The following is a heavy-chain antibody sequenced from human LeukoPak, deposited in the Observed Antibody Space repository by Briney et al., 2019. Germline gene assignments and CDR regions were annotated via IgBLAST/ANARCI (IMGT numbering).Heavy chain of an antibody. Sequence: SETLSLTCGVSGYSISSGDYWGWVRQPPEKGLEWIGSFHHRGSTCYNTSLKSRLTIPVNTSKNQFSLKLTSVAAADTAVYYCARTSVNNGFDYWGQGILVTVSS. CDR2: FHHRGST. V-gene: IGHV4-38-2*01. CDR1: GYSISSGDY. D-gene: IGHD1-14*01. CDR3: ARTSVNNGFDY. J-gene: IGHJ4*02.